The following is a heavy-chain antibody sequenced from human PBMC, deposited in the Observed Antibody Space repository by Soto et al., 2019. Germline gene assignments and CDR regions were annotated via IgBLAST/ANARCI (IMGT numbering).Heavy chain of an antibody. CDR1: GVTFSDYY. CDR3: ARLKSSSSLSWFGRFDY. Sequence: GGSLRLSCAASGVTFSDYYVSWIRQAPGKGLEWVSYISSSSSYTNYADSVKGRFTISRDNAKNSLYLQMNSLRAEDTAVYYCARLKSSSSLSWFGRFDYWGQGTLVTVSS. CDR2: ISSSSSYT. D-gene: IGHD6-6*01. V-gene: IGHV3-11*06. J-gene: IGHJ4*02.